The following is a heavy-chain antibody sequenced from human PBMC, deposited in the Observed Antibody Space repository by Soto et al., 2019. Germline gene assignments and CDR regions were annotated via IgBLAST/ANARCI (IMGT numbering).Heavy chain of an antibody. Sequence: ESGGGLVKPGGSLRPSCATSGINFSDHFMAWIRLSPGKGLEWIAYISGSGTTIYYADSVRGRFTISRDNANDSLYLQMNSLRAEDTAVYYRARDGRYKTPYDGFDTWGQGTMVTVSS. V-gene: IGHV3-11*01. CDR1: GINFSDHF. CDR3: ARDGRYKTPYDGFDT. D-gene: IGHD1-26*01. CDR2: ISGSGTTI. J-gene: IGHJ3*02.